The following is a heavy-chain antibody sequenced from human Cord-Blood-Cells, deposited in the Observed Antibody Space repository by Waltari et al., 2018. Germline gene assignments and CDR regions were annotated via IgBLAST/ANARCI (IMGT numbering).Heavy chain of an antibody. J-gene: IGHJ3*02. D-gene: IGHD1-1*01. CDR2: FDPEDGET. CDR1: GYTLTELS. CDR3: ATGGNDEEAFDI. Sequence: QVQLVQSGAEVKKTGASVKVSCKVSGYTLTELSLHWVRQAPGKGLECMGGFDPEDGETIYAQKFQGRVTMTEDTSTDTAYMELSSLRSEDTAVYYCATGGNDEEAFDIWGQGTMVTVSS. V-gene: IGHV1-24*01.